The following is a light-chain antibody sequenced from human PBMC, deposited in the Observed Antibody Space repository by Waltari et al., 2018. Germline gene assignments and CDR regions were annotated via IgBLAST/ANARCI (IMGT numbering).Light chain of an antibody. CDR3: SSYTDNTVL. CDR2: DVN. J-gene: IGLJ2*01. CDR1: TSAIGGCDR. V-gene: IGLV2-18*02. Sequence: QSALTQPPSVSGSPAQSVTITCPATTSAIGGCDRVSWYQQAPGSAPKLILLDVNKRPSGVTDRFSGYKSGNTASLTISGLQTEDEADYYCSSYTDNTVLFGGGTKLTVL.